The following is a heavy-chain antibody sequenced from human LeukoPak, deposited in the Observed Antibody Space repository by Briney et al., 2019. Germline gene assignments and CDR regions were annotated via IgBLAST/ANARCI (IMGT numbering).Heavy chain of an antibody. CDR1: GFTFSSYG. CDR2: ISVGSDTI. V-gene: IGHV3-48*01. Sequence: GGSLRLSCAASGFTFSSYGMNWVRQAPGKGLEWLSYISVGSDTIYYADSVKGRFTISRDNAKNSLYLQMNSLRAEDTAVYYCAELGITMIGGVWGKGTTVTISS. J-gene: IGHJ6*04. CDR3: AELGITMIGGV. D-gene: IGHD3-10*02.